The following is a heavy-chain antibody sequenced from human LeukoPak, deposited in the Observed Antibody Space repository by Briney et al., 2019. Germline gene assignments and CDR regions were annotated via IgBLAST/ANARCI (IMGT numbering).Heavy chain of an antibody. CDR3: AKIDEIRGDIVVVPAALGYYYYYMDV. V-gene: IGHV3-30*02. Sequence: GGSLRLSCAASGFTFSSYGMHWVRQAPGKGLEWVAFIRYDGSNKYYADSVKGRFTISRDNSKNTLYLQMNSLRAEDTAVYYCAKIDEIRGDIVVVPAALGYYYYYMDVWGKGTTVTVSS. D-gene: IGHD2-2*01. J-gene: IGHJ6*03. CDR2: IRYDGSNK. CDR1: GFTFSSYG.